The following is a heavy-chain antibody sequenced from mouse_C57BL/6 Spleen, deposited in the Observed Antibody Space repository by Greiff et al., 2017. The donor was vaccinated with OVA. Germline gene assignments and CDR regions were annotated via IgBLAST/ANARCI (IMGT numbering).Heavy chain of an antibody. CDR2: INPNYGTT. J-gene: IGHJ2*01. CDR3: ARTGYYGSSPYFDY. D-gene: IGHD1-1*01. Sequence: VQLQQSGPELVKPGASVKISCKASGCSFTDYNMNWVKQSNGKSLEWIGVINPNYGTTSYNQKFKGKATLTVDQSSSTAYMQLNSRTSEDSAVYYCARTGYYGSSPYFDYWGQGTTLTVSA. CDR1: GCSFTDYN. V-gene: IGHV1-39*01.